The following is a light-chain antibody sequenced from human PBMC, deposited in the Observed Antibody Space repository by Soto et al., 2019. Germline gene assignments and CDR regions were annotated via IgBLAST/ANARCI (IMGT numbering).Light chain of an antibody. CDR1: SSDVGSYNY. J-gene: IGLJ1*01. CDR3: TSYITAGTYV. Sequence: QSVLTQPASVSGSPGQSITISCTGTSSDVGSYNYVSWYQQHPGKAPKLMIHDVSNRPSGVSDRFSGSKSGNTASLTISGLQAEDEADYYCTSYITAGTYVFGTGTKVTVL. V-gene: IGLV2-14*03. CDR2: DVS.